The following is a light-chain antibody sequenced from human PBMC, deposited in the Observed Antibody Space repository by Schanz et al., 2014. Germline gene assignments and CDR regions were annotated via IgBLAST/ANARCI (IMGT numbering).Light chain of an antibody. Sequence: QSALTQPASVSGSPGQSITISCTGTSSDAGGYNFVSWYQQHPGSAPKLMIYDVSYRPSGVSHRFSGSKSANTASLTISGLQAEDEADYYCSSYTSSSTVVFGGGTKVTVL. CDR3: SSYTSSSTVV. CDR2: DVS. J-gene: IGLJ2*01. CDR1: SSDAGGYNF. V-gene: IGLV2-14*01.